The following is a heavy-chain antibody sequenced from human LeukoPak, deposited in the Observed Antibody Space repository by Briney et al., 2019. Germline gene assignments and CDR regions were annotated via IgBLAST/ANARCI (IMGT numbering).Heavy chain of an antibody. Sequence: ASVKVSCKASGYTFTGYYMHWVRQAPGQGLEWMGWINPNSGGTNYAQEFQGRVTMTRDTSISTAYMELSRLRSDDTAVYYCARGGHRLGGAHSSYYYYYMDVWGKGTTVTVSS. J-gene: IGHJ6*03. CDR1: GYTFTGYY. CDR2: INPNSGGT. D-gene: IGHD6-25*01. V-gene: IGHV1-2*02. CDR3: ARGGHRLGGAHSSYYYYYMDV.